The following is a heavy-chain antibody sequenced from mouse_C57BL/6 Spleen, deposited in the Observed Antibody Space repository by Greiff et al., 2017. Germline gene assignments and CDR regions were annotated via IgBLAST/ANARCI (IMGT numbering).Heavy chain of an antibody. CDR3: ARGDYGSRHFDV. V-gene: IGHV5-17*01. D-gene: IGHD1-1*01. CDR2: ISSGSSTI. J-gene: IGHJ1*03. Sequence: EVKLVESGGGLVKPGGSLKLSCAASGFTFSDYGMHWVRQAPEKGLEWVAYISSGSSTIYYADTVKGRFTISRDNAKNTLFLQMTSLRSEDTAMHYCARGDYGSRHFDVWGTGTTVTVSS. CDR1: GFTFSDYG.